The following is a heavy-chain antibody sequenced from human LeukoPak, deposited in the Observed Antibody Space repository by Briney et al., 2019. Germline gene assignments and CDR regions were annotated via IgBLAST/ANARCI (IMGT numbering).Heavy chain of an antibody. D-gene: IGHD4-17*01. CDR1: GYTFTGYY. V-gene: IGHV1-2*02. J-gene: IGHJ6*02. CDR2: INPNSGGT. Sequence: ASVKVSCKASGYTFTGYYMHWVRQAPGQGLEWMGWINPNSGGTNYAQKFQGRVTMTRDTSISTAYMELSRLRSDDTAVYYCARDPHYGLYYYYGMDVWGQGTTVTVSS. CDR3: ARDPHYGLYYYYGMDV.